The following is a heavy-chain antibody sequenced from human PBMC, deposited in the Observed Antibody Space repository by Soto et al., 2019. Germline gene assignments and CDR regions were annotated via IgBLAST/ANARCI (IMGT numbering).Heavy chain of an antibody. Sequence: LRLSCAASGFTFSSYAMHWVRQAPGKGLEWVAVISYDGSNKYYADSVKGRFTISRDNSKNTLYLQMNSLRAEDTAVYYCARDRGSSGWYDRGWFDPWGQGTLVTVSS. V-gene: IGHV3-30-3*01. CDR1: GFTFSSYA. CDR2: ISYDGSNK. J-gene: IGHJ5*02. D-gene: IGHD6-19*01. CDR3: ARDRGSSGWYDRGWFDP.